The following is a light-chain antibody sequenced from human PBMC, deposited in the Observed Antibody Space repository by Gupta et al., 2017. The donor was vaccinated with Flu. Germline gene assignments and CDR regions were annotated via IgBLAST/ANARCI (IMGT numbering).Light chain of an antibody. V-gene: IGKV2-30*01. CDR2: EVS. CDR3: MKGKPPWT. J-gene: IGKJ2*02. Sequence: VLLSPSPLSLPVTLGQPASISCRSSQSLVYSDGNTYLNWFQQRPGQSPRRLIYEVSNRDSGVPDRFSGSGSGXDFTLKXSRVEAENVGIYYCMKGKPPWTYGXGTKLEI. CDR1: QSLVYSDGNTY.